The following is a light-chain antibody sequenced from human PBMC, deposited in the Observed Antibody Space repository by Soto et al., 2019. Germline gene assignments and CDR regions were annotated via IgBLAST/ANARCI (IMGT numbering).Light chain of an antibody. J-gene: IGKJ4*01. CDR3: QQLNGYPPS. CDR1: QGISSY. Sequence: IQLTQSPSSLSASVGDRVTITCRASQGISSYLAWYQQKPGKAPKLLIYAASTLQSGVPSRLSGSGSGTDFTLTISSLQPEDFATYYCQQLNGYPPSFGGGTKVDIX. V-gene: IGKV1-9*01. CDR2: AAS.